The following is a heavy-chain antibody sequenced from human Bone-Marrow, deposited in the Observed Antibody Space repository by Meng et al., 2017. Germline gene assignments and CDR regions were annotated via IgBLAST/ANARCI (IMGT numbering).Heavy chain of an antibody. D-gene: IGHD3-10*01. V-gene: IGHV1-69*13. J-gene: IGHJ4*02. CDR3: AGVVGPTQGSVRGVINNYFDY. CDR1: GGTFSSYA. CDR2: IIPIFGTA. Sequence: SVKVSCKASGGTFSSYAISWVRQAPGQGLEWMGGIIPIFGTANYAQKFQGRVTITADESTSTAYMELSSLRSEDTAVYYCAGVVGPTQGSVRGVINNYFDYWGQGTLVTVSS.